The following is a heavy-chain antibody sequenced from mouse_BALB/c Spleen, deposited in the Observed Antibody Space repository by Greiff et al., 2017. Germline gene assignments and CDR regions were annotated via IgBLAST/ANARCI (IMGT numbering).Heavy chain of an antibody. CDR3: ARQGSSYLYYAMDY. CDR1: GFTFSSYG. J-gene: IGHJ4*01. D-gene: IGHD1-1*01. Sequence: EVKLQESGGDLVKPGGSLKLSCAASGFTFSSYGMSWVRQTPDKRLEWVATISSCGSYTYYPDSVKWRFTLSRDNAKNTLYLQMSSLKSEDTAVYYCARQGSSYLYYAMDYGGQGTSVTVSS. CDR2: ISSCGSYT. V-gene: IGHV5-6*01.